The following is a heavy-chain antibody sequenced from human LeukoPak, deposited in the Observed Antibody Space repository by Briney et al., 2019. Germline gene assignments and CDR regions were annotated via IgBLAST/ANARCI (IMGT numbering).Heavy chain of an antibody. V-gene: IGHV3-23*01. CDR1: GFTFSSYA. D-gene: IGHD6-6*01. CDR3: ARARMDSSSSLIDY. CDR2: ISGSGGST. J-gene: IGHJ4*02. Sequence: GGSLRLSCAASGFTFSSYAMSWVRQAPGKGLEWVSAISGSGGSTYYADSVKGRFTISRDNAKNTLYLQMNSLRAEDTAVYYCARARMDSSSSLIDYWGQGTLVTVSS.